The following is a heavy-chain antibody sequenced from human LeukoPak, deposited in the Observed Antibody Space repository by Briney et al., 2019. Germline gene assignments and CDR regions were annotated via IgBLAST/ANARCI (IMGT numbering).Heavy chain of an antibody. Sequence: SVKVSCKASGGTFSSYAISWVRQAPGQGLEWMGGIIPIFGTANYAQKFQGRVTITADESTSTAYMELSSLRSEDTAVYYCARDARHRYCSSTSCYRGWLDPWGQGTLVTVSS. CDR1: GGTFSSYA. V-gene: IGHV1-69*13. J-gene: IGHJ5*02. D-gene: IGHD2-2*01. CDR2: IIPIFGTA. CDR3: ARDARHRYCSSTSCYRGWLDP.